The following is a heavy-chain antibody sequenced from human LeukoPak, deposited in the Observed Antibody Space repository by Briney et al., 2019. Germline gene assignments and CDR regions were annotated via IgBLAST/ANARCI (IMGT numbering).Heavy chain of an antibody. V-gene: IGHV3-7*01. D-gene: IGHD2-2*01. CDR3: ARDLDVETVAMPGGY. Sequence: GGSLRLSCTTSGSTFGRFWMSWVRQAPGKGPEWLANIKEDGNERNSVDSVKGRLTISRDNAQNSLYLQLNSLRAADTAVYYCARDLDVETVAMPGGYWRQGTLVTVSS. CDR2: IKEDGNER. J-gene: IGHJ4*02. CDR1: GSTFGRFW.